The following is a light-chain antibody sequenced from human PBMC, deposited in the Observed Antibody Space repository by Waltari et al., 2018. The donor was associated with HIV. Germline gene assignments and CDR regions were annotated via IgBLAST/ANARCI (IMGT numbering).Light chain of an antibody. CDR3: QQYNKWPPT. J-gene: IGKJ1*01. CDR1: QSFSSN. CDR2: GAS. Sequence: EIVMTQSPATLSVSPGERASLSCRASQSFSSNLAWYQQKPGQAPRLLIYGASTRATGIPARFSGSGSGTEFTLTISSLQSEDSAVYYCQQYNKWPPTFGQGTKVEIK. V-gene: IGKV3-15*01.